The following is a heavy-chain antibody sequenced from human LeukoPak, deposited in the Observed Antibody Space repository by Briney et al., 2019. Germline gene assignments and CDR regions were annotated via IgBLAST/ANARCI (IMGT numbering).Heavy chain of an antibody. V-gene: IGHV3-30*04. CDR2: ISYDGSNK. CDR1: GFTVSSYA. D-gene: IGHD4-17*01. J-gene: IGHJ4*02. Sequence: GRSLRLSCAASGFTVSSYAMHWVRQAPGKGLEWVAAISYDGSNKYYADSVKGRFTISRDNSKNTLYLQMNSLRAEDTAVYYCARPHYGVYPQYFDYWGQGTLVTVSS. CDR3: ARPHYGVYPQYFDY.